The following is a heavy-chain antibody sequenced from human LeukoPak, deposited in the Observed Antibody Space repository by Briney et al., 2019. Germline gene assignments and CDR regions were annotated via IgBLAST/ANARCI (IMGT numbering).Heavy chain of an antibody. CDR1: GFTFTGYY. CDR3: ASFSPLAYCGGDCYYGAFDI. D-gene: IGHD2-21*02. V-gene: IGHV1-46*01. CDR2: INPSGGST. J-gene: IGHJ3*02. Sequence: ASVKVSCKASGFTFTGYYIHWVRQAPGQGLEWMGIINPSGGSTSYAQKFQGRVTMTRDMSTSTVYMELSSLRSEDTAVYYCASFSPLAYCGGDCYYGAFDIWGQGTMVTVSS.